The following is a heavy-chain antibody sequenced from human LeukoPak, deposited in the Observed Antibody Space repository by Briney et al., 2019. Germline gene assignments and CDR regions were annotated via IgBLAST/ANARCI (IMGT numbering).Heavy chain of an antibody. D-gene: IGHD5-18*01. J-gene: IGHJ6*03. CDR2: IYYSGST. CDR3: ARHGRYSYGYGAWYYYYYMDV. V-gene: IGHV4-59*01. CDR1: GGSLSSYF. Sequence: PSETLSLTCTVSGGSLSSYFWSWLRQPPGKGLEWVGYIYYSGSTNYNPSLKSRVTISVDTSKNQFSLKLSSVTAADTAVYYCARHGRYSYGYGAWYYYYYMDVWGKGTTVTVSS.